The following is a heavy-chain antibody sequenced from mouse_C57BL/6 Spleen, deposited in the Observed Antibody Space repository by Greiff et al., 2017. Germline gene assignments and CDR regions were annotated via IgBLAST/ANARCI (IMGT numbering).Heavy chain of an antibody. Sequence: EVQGVESGGGLVKPGGSLKLSCAASGFTFSDYGMHWVRQAPEKGLEWVAYISSGSSTIYYADTVKGRFTISRDNAKNTLFLPMTSLRSEDTAMYYCARIYYGSSYVPWFAYWGQGTLVTVSA. CDR3: ARIYYGSSYVPWFAY. V-gene: IGHV5-17*01. CDR1: GFTFSDYG. D-gene: IGHD1-1*01. J-gene: IGHJ3*01. CDR2: ISSGSSTI.